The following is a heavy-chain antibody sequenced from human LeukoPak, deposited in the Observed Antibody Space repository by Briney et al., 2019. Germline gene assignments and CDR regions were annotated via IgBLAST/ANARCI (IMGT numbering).Heavy chain of an antibody. J-gene: IGHJ6*03. CDR3: ARTTEGGYTYGYFYYYYMDV. V-gene: IGHV4-34*01. CDR1: GGSFSGYY. D-gene: IGHD5-18*01. CDR2: INHSGST. Sequence: SETLSLTCTVYGGSFSGYYWSWIRQPPGKGLEWIGDINHSGSTNYNPSLKSRVSMSGDTSKNQFSLKLTSVTAADTAVYYCARTTEGGYTYGYFYYYYMDVWGKGTTVTISS.